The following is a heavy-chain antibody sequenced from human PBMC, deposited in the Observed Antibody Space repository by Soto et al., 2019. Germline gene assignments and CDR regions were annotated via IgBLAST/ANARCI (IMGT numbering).Heavy chain of an antibody. J-gene: IGHJ6*03. V-gene: IGHV1-2*04. CDR2: INPNGGVT. Sequence: QVQLVQSGAEVRKPGASVTVSCRSSGDSFNDYYIHWVRQAPGQGFEWMGWINPNGGVTKYAQMFQGWVSMTRDTSSRTVYMQLSRLRSDDTAVYYCARESGGATATLDYYYFYMDVWGTGTTVTVSS. CDR3: ARESGGATATLDYYYFYMDV. D-gene: IGHD5-12*01. CDR1: GDSFNDYY.